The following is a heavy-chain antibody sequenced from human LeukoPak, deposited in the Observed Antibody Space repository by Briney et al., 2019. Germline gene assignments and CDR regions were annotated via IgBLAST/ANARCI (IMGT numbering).Heavy chain of an antibody. CDR1: GFTFSSYG. Sequence: GRSMRLSCAASGFTFSSYGMHWVRQAPGKGLEWVAVISYDGSNKYYADSVKGRFTISRDNSKNTLYLQMNSLRAEDTAVYYCARTMVRGVTPFDYWGQGTLVTVSS. CDR2: ISYDGSNK. J-gene: IGHJ4*02. V-gene: IGHV3-30*03. D-gene: IGHD3-10*01. CDR3: ARTMVRGVTPFDY.